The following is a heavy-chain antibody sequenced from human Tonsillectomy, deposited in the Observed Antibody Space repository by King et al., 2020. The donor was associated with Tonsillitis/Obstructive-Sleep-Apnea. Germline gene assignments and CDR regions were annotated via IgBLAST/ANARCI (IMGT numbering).Heavy chain of an antibody. CDR2: IVVGSGNT. Sequence: QLVESGPEVKKPGTSVKVSCKASGFTFTSSAMQWVRQARGQRLEWIGWIVVGSGNTNYAQKFQERVTITRDMSTSTAYMELSSLRSEDTAVYYCAAAYDSSGYYHPVYWGQGTLVTVSS. V-gene: IGHV1-58*02. CDR3: AAAYDSSGYYHPVY. J-gene: IGHJ4*02. CDR1: GFTFTSSA. D-gene: IGHD3-22*01.